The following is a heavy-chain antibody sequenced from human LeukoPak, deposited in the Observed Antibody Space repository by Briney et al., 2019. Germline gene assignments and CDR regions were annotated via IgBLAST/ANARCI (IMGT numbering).Heavy chain of an antibody. D-gene: IGHD2-15*01. CDR1: GFTFSSYA. CDR3: AKDVRYCSGGSCYPYYFDY. CDR2: ISGSGGST. J-gene: IGHJ4*02. Sequence: GGSLRLSCAASGFTFSSYAMSWVRQAPGKGLEWVSAISGSGGSTYYADSVEGRFTISRDNSKNTLYLQMNSLRAEDTAVYYCAKDVRYCSGGSCYPYYFDYWGQGTLVTVSS. V-gene: IGHV3-23*01.